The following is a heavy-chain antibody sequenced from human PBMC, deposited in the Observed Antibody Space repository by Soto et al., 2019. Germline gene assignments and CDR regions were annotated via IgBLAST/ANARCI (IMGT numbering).Heavy chain of an antibody. CDR1: GFTFSSYV. CDR3: AKPSLGIFKYLDL. D-gene: IGHD7-27*01. Sequence: GGSLRLSCAISGFTFSSYVMHWVRQAPGKGLEWEAVISSDRRDKYYADSVRGRFTVARDESKNTLYLHMNTLRPDDTAVYYCAKPSLGIFKYLDLWGRGTLVTVSS. V-gene: IGHV3-30*18. J-gene: IGHJ2*01. CDR2: ISSDRRDK.